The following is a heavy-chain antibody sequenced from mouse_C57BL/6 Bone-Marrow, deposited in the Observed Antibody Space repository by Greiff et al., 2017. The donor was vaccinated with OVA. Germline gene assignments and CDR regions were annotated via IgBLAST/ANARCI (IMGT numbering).Heavy chain of an antibody. V-gene: IGHV1-80*01. CDR1: GYAFSSYW. CDR2: IYPGDGDT. Sequence: VQGVESGAELVKPGASVKISCKASGYAFSSYWMNWVKQRPGKGLEWIGQIYPGDGDTNYNGKFKGKATLTADKSSSTAYMQLSSLTSEDSAVYFCARSDPIFMDYWGQGTSVTVSS. J-gene: IGHJ4*01. CDR3: ARSDPIFMDY.